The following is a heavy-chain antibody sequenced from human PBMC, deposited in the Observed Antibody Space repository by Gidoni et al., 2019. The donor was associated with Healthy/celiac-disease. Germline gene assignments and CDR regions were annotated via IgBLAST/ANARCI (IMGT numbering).Heavy chain of an antibody. V-gene: IGHV3-73*02. CDR2: IRSKANSYAT. Sequence: EVQLVESGGGLVQPGGSLKLSCAAPGFTFSGSAMHWVRQASGKGLGWVGRIRSKANSYATAYAASVKGRFTISRDDSKNTAYLQMNSLKTEDTAVYYCTRLYSATWGQGTLVTVSS. J-gene: IGHJ5*02. D-gene: IGHD6-13*01. CDR1: GFTFSGSA. CDR3: TRLYSAT.